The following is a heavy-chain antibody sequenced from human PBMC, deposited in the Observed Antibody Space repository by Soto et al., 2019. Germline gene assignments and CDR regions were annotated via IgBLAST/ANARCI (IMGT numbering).Heavy chain of an antibody. CDR1: GYTFTSYG. CDR2: ISAYNGNT. V-gene: IGHV1-18*01. D-gene: IGHD6-19*01. Sequence: ASVKVSCKASGYTFTSYGISWVRQAPGQGLEWVGWISAYNGNTNYAQKLQGRVTMTTDTSTSTAYMELRSLRSDDTAVYYCARTNSSGWPYYYYGMDVWGQGTTVTVSS. CDR3: ARTNSSGWPYYYYGMDV. J-gene: IGHJ6*02.